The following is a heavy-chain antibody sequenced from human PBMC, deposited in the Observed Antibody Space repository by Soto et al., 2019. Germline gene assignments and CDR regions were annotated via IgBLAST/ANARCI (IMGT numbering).Heavy chain of an antibody. CDR2: ISGSGATT. J-gene: IGHJ5*01. Sequence: EVQLLESGGGLVQPGGSLRLSCAASGFTFSSYAMTWVRQAPGKGLEWVSGISGSGATTSYADSVKGRFTVSRDNSKNTLYLQMNRLRVEATAVYHCAKLRYFDWSAYTWFEYWGQGTPVIVSS. D-gene: IGHD3-9*01. CDR3: AKLRYFDWSAYTWFEY. CDR1: GFTFSSYA. V-gene: IGHV3-23*01.